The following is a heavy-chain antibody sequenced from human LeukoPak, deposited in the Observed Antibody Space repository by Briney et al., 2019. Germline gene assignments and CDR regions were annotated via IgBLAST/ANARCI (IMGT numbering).Heavy chain of an antibody. V-gene: IGHV3-33*01. CDR2: IWYDGSNK. D-gene: IGHD2-15*01. J-gene: IGHJ6*02. CDR1: GFTFSSYG. Sequence: GGSLRLSCAASGFTFSSYGMHWVRQAPGKGLEWVAVIWYDGSNKYHADSVKGRFTISRDNSKNTLYLQMNSLRAEDTAVYYCARDAVATDGMDVWGQGTTVTVSS. CDR3: ARDAVATDGMDV.